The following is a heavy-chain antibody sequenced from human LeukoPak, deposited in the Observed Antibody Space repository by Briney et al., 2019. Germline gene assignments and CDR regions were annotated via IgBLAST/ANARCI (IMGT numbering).Heavy chain of an antibody. J-gene: IGHJ4*02. CDR1: GFTFSNHG. CDR2: ISPSGDIT. CDR3: AKLSSIAVAGTGWY. D-gene: IGHD6-13*01. V-gene: IGHV3-23*01. Sequence: GGSLRLSCTASGFTFSNHGMNWVRQAPGKGLEWVSGISPSGDITYYADSVKGRFTISRDNAKNSLYLQMNSLRAEDTAVYYCAKLSSIAVAGTGWYWGQGTLVTVSS.